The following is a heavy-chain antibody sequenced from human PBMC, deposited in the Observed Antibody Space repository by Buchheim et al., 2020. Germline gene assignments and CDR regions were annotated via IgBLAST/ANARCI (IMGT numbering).Heavy chain of an antibody. D-gene: IGHD3-22*01. J-gene: IGHJ4*02. V-gene: IGHV3-30*18. CDR3: AKLYYYDSSGYYYEDNEDY. CDR1: GWTFSSYG. CDR2: ISYDGSNK. Sequence: QVQLVESGGGVVQPGRSLRLSCAASGWTFSSYGMHWVRQAPGKGLEWVVAISYDGSNKYYADSVKGRFTISRDNSKNTLYLQMNSLRAEDTAVYYCAKLYYYDSSGYYYEDNEDYWGQGTL.